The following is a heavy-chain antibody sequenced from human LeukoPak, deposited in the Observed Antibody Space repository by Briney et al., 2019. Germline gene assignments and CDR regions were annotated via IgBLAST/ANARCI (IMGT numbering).Heavy chain of an antibody. CDR2: INDDGSAT. V-gene: IGHV3-74*01. CDR3: ASPRSMVRGVTSPFDY. J-gene: IGHJ4*02. D-gene: IGHD3-10*01. CDR1: GFTFSNYW. Sequence: GGSLRLSCAASGFTFSNYWMHWVRQVPGKGLVWVSRINDDGSATFYADSVKGRFTISRDNSKNTLYLQMNSLRAEDTAVYYCASPRSMVRGVTSPFDYWGQGTLVTVSS.